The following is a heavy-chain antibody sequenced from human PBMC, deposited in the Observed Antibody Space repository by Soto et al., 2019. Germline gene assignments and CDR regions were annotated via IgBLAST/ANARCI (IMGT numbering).Heavy chain of an antibody. V-gene: IGHV4-59*01. CDR1: GGSISSYY. D-gene: IGHD6-13*01. CDR3: ARILPYSSSWNDPWNWFDH. CDR2: IYYSGST. J-gene: IGHJ5*02. Sequence: QVQLQESGPGLVKPSETLSLTCTVSGGSISSYYWSWIRQPPGKGLEWIGYIYYSGSTNYNPSLKRRVTISVDTSKNQCSLKLSSVTAANTAVYYCARILPYSSSWNDPWNWFDHWGQGTLVTVSS.